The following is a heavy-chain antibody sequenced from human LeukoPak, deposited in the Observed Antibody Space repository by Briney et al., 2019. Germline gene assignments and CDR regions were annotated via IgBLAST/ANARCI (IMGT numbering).Heavy chain of an antibody. Sequence: GASVKVSCKASGYTFTSYGISWVRQAPGQGLEWMGWVSAYNGNTNYAQKLQGRVTMTTDTSTSTAYMELRSLRSDDTAVYYCARDYYGSGSYYNNWFDPWGQGTLVTVSS. J-gene: IGHJ5*02. CDR2: VSAYNGNT. D-gene: IGHD3-10*01. V-gene: IGHV1-18*01. CDR1: GYTFTSYG. CDR3: ARDYYGSGSYYNNWFDP.